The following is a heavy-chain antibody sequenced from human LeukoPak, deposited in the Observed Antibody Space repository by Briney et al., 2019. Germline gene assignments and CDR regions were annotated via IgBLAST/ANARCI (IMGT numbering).Heavy chain of an antibody. Sequence: GGSLRLSCAASGFTFSSYSMNWVRQAPGKGLEWVSSISSSSSYIYYADSLKGRFTNSRDNAKNSLYLQMNSLRAEDTAVYYCARVYVDTAMLTDSFDCWGQGTLVTVSS. V-gene: IGHV3-21*01. CDR3: ARVYVDTAMLTDSFDC. D-gene: IGHD5-18*01. CDR1: GFTFSSYS. J-gene: IGHJ4*02. CDR2: ISSSSSYI.